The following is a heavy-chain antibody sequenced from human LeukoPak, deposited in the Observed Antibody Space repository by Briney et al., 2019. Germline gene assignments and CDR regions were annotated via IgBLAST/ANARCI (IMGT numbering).Heavy chain of an antibody. Sequence: SETLSLTCAVYGGSFSGYYWSWIRQPPGKGLEWIGEINHSGSTNYNPSLKSRVTISVDTSKNQFSLKLSSVTAADTAVYYCARDVDTPMVDAFDIWGQGTMVTVSS. V-gene: IGHV4-34*01. CDR1: GGSFSGYY. CDR2: INHSGST. D-gene: IGHD5-18*01. J-gene: IGHJ3*02. CDR3: ARDVDTPMVDAFDI.